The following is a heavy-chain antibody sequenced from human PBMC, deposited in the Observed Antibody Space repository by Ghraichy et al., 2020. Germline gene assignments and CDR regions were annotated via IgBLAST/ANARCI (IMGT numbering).Heavy chain of an antibody. V-gene: IGHV3-23*01. D-gene: IGHD6-19*01. J-gene: IGHJ4*02. CDR3: AKSSSFLAVAGPFCPYFDY. CDR1: GFTFSSYA. Sequence: GESLNISCAASGFTFSSYAMSWVRQAPGKGLEWVSAISGSGGSTYYADSVKGRFTISRDNSKNTLYLQMNSLRAEDTAVYYCAKSSSFLAVAGPFCPYFDYWGQGTLVTVSS. CDR2: ISGSGGST.